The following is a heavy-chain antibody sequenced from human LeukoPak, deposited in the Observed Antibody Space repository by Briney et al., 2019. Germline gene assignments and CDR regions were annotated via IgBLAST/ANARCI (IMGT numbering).Heavy chain of an antibody. CDR3: ARGLAARRRGYFDY. CDR1: GGSISSSSYY. CDR2: IYYSGST. J-gene: IGHJ4*02. Sequence: SETLSLTCTVSGGSISSSSYYWGWLRQPPGTGLEWIGSIYYSGSTYYNPSLKSRVTISVDTSKNQFSLKLSSVTAADTAVYYCARGLAARRRGYFDYWGQGTLVTVSS. V-gene: IGHV4-39*01. D-gene: IGHD6-6*01.